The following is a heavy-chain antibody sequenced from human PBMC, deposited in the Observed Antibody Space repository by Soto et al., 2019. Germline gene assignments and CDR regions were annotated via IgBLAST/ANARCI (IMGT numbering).Heavy chain of an antibody. CDR2: IYYSGST. CDR1: GGSISSYY. Sequence: PSETLSLTCTVSGGSISSYYWSWIRQPPGKGLEWIGYIYYSGSTNYNPSLKSRVTISVDTSKNQFSLKLSSVTAADTAVYYCGRGLYYYDSSGYWGYWGQGTLVTVSS. D-gene: IGHD3-22*01. V-gene: IGHV4-59*01. J-gene: IGHJ4*02. CDR3: GRGLYYYDSSGYWGY.